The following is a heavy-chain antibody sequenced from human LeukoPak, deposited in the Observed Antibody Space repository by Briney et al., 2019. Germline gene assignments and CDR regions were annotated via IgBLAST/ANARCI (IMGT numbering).Heavy chain of an antibody. D-gene: IGHD3-10*01. CDR3: ARVSLVRGAPDYYFDY. Sequence: SETLSLTCTVSGDSISNYYWSWIRQPAGKGLEWIGRIYTSGSTNYNPSLKSRVTLSVDTSKNQFSLKLSSVTAADTAVYYCARVSLVRGAPDYYFDYWGQGTLVTVSS. V-gene: IGHV4-4*07. CDR2: IYTSGST. J-gene: IGHJ4*02. CDR1: GDSISNYY.